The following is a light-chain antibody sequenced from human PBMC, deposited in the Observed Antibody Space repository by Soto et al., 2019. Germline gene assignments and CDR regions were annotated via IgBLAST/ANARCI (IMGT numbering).Light chain of an antibody. CDR1: QDISSF. CDR3: QQLNSYPLT. V-gene: IGKV1-9*01. J-gene: IGKJ5*01. CDR2: AAS. Sequence: IQLTQSLSSLSASIGDRVTITCRASQDISSFLAWYQRKPGKAPKLLIYAASTLQSGVPSRFSGSGSGTDFTLTISSLQPEDFATYFCQQLNSYPLTFGQGTRLEIK.